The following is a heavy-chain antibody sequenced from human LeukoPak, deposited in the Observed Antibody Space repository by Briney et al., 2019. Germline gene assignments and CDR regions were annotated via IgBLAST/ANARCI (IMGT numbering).Heavy chain of an antibody. CDR3: ARLPRPYDSSGYYYVGWFDP. V-gene: IGHV5-51*01. CDR2: IYPGDSDT. CDR1: GYSFTSYW. J-gene: IGHJ5*02. Sequence: GESLKISCQGSGYSFTSYWIGWVRQMPGKGLEWMGIIYPGDSDTRYSPSFQGQVTISADKSISTAYLQWSSPKASDTAMYYCARLPRPYDSSGYYYVGWFDPWGQGTLVTVSS. D-gene: IGHD3-22*01.